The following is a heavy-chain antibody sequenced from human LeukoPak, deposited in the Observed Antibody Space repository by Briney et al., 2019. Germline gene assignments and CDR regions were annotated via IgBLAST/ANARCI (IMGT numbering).Heavy chain of an antibody. CDR2: PATTKPHSCTT. CDR1: GFSITDHH. D-gene: IGHD1-1*01. Sequence: GGSLRLSCAGAGFSITDHHMDWVRQAPGKGREWIGRPATTKPHSCTTQYAASVRGRFTISRDDSQNSLFLQLNSLNTEDAAVYYCVRVVTTGSGWYHFDKWGLGTLVTVSS. J-gene: IGHJ4*02. CDR3: VRVVTTGSGWYHFDK. V-gene: IGHV3-72*01.